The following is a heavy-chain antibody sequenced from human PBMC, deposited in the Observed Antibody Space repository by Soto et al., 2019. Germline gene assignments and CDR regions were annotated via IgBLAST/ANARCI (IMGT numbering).Heavy chain of an antibody. D-gene: IGHD3-10*01. CDR2: IIPSLGIA. CDR3: ARDRGVHRLDAFDI. CDR1: GGTFSSYT. J-gene: IGHJ3*02. Sequence: QVQLVQSGAEVKKPGSSVKVSCKASGGTFSSYTISWVRQAPGQGLEWMGRIIPSLGIANYAQKFQGRVTITADKSTSTAYMELSSLRSEDTAVYYCARDRGVHRLDAFDIWGQGTMVTVSS. V-gene: IGHV1-69*08.